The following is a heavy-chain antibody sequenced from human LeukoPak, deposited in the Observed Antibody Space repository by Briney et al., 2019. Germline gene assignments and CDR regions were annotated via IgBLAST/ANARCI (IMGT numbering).Heavy chain of an antibody. Sequence: SETLSLTCTVSGGSISGYFWSWLRQPPGKGLEWIGYIYYSGGTDYNPSLKSRVTISVDTSKNRFSLQLTSVTAADTAVYYCARHEINGVYYDHWGQGTLVTVSS. J-gene: IGHJ5*02. CDR2: IYYSGGT. CDR1: GGSISGYF. D-gene: IGHD3-10*01. V-gene: IGHV4-59*08. CDR3: ARHEINGVYYDH.